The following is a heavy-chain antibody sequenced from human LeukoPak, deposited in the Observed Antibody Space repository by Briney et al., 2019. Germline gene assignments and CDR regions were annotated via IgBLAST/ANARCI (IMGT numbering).Heavy chain of an antibody. V-gene: IGHV1-2*02. CDR2: INPNNGGT. CDR1: GYTFTGYY. D-gene: IGHD5-24*01. J-gene: IGHJ4*02. CDR3: ARRGIEMATITLDY. Sequence: GASVKVSCKASGYTFTGYYMHWVQQAPGQGLEWMGWINPNNGGTNYAQKFQGRVTMTRDTSISTAYMELSWLRSDDTAMYFCARRGIEMATITLDYWGQGALVTVSS.